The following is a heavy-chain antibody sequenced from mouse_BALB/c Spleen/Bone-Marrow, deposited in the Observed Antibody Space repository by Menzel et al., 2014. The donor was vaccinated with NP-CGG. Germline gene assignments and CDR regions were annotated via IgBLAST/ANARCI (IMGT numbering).Heavy chain of an antibody. J-gene: IGHJ3*01. CDR1: GYTFTDYE. CDR3: TREGHYGSSPAWFPY. Sequence: QVQLKQSGAELVRPGASVTLSCKASGYTFTDYEMHWVKQKPVHGLEWIGTIDPETGGTAYNQKFKGKATLTADKPSSTAYMGLRSLTSEDSAVYYCTREGHYGSSPAWFPYWGQGTLVTVSA. V-gene: IGHV1-15*01. D-gene: IGHD1-1*01. CDR2: IDPETGGT.